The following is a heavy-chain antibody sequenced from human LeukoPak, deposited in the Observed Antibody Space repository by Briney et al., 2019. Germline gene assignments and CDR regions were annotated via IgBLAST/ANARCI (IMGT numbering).Heavy chain of an antibody. CDR3: AITGRYSSSWYGSDYYGMDV. V-gene: IGHV3-23*01. D-gene: IGHD6-13*01. CDR2: ISGSGGST. J-gene: IGHJ6*02. Sequence: GGSPRLSCAASGFTFSSYAMSWVRQAPGKGLEWVSAISGSGGSTYYADSVKGRFTISRDNSKNTLYLQMNSLRAEDTAVYYCAITGRYSSSWYGSDYYGMDVWGQGTTVTVSS. CDR1: GFTFSSYA.